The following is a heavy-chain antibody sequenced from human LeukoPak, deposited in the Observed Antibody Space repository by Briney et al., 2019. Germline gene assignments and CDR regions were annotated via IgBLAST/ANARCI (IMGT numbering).Heavy chain of an antibody. CDR3: ARDLVTVTKGFDI. D-gene: IGHD4-17*01. Sequence: SETLSLTCAVSDDSFSSHYWTWIRQPPGKGLEWIGYISYIGSTNYNPSVKSRVTISIDTSKNQFSLKLSSVTAADTAVYYCARDLVTVTKGFDIWGQGTMVSVSS. J-gene: IGHJ3*02. V-gene: IGHV4-59*11. CDR2: ISYIGST. CDR1: DDSFSSHY.